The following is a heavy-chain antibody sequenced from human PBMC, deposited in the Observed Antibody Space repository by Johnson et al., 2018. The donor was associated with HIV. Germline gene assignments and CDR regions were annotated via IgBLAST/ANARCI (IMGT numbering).Heavy chain of an antibody. CDR3: ARDFMVGYYDI. V-gene: IGHV3-30*02. Sequence: VQLVESGGAVVQPGGSLRLSCAASGFTFNNYGMHWVRQAPGKGLGWVAFIRYDGSNKYYVDSGKGRFTISRDNSKNTLYLTMTSVRAEDTAVYYCARDFMVGYYDIWGEGTMGTVSA. D-gene: IGHD2-8*02. CDR1: GFTFNNYG. CDR2: IRYDGSNK. J-gene: IGHJ3*02.